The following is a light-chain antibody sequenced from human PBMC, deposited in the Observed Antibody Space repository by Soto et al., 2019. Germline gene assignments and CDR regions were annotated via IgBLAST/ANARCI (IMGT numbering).Light chain of an antibody. CDR1: QSISSW. V-gene: IGKV1-5*03. CDR2: KAS. J-gene: IGKJ3*01. CDR3: QQSYNTPLT. Sequence: DIQMTQSPSILSASVGDRVTITCRASQSISSWLAWYQQKPGKAPNLLIHKASHLESGVPSRFSGSGSGTDFTLTISSLQPEDFATYYCQQSYNTPLTFGPGTKVDIK.